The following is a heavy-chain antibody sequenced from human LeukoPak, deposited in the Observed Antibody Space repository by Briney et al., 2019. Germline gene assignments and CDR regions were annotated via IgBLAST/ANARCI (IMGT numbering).Heavy chain of an antibody. CDR2: IYTSGST. Sequence: SETLSLTCTVSGGSISSYYWSWIRQPAGKGLEWIGRIYTSGSTNYNPSLKSRVTMSVDTSKNRFSLKLGSVTAADTAVYYCARERNDYSGLYGMDVWGQGTTVTVSS. CDR3: ARERNDYSGLYGMDV. D-gene: IGHD4-11*01. J-gene: IGHJ6*02. V-gene: IGHV4-4*07. CDR1: GGSISSYY.